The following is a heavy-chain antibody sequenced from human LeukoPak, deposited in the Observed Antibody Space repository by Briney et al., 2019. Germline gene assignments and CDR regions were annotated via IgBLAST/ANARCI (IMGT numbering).Heavy chain of an antibody. J-gene: IGHJ4*02. V-gene: IGHV4-59*01. CDR2: IYYSGST. Sequence: SETLSLTCTVSGGSISSYYWSWIRQPPGKGLEWIGYIYYSGSTNYNPSLKSRVTISVDTSKNQFSLKLSSVTAADTAVYYCARELLRVFDYWGQGTLVTVSS. D-gene: IGHD1-26*01. CDR3: ARELLRVFDY. CDR1: GGSISSYY.